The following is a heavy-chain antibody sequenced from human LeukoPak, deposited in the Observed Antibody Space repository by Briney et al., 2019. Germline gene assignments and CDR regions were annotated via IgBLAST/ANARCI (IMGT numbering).Heavy chain of an antibody. D-gene: IGHD2-21*02. CDR2: IYPDDSDT. CDR3: ARRGDSDFRID. CDR1: RHSFHSQW. J-gene: IGHJ4*02. V-gene: IGHV5-51*01. Sequence: GESLKISCKGPRHSFHSQWIGWVRQMPGKDLEWMGIIYPDDSDTRYSASFQGQVTISADKSISAAYLQWNSLEASDSAIYYCARRGDSDFRIDWGQGTLVTVSS.